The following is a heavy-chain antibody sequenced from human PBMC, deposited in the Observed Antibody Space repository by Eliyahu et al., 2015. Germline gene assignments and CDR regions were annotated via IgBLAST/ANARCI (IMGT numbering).Heavy chain of an antibody. CDR1: GFTFXSFT. J-gene: IGHJ2*01. CDR2: ISSSAKYI. V-gene: IGHV3-21*01. CDR3: VRDRGSYWYLDL. D-gene: IGHD6-6*01. Sequence: QLAXSGGGLXXPXGSLTLSCAASGFTFXSFTMNWVRQVPGKGLEWVASISSSAKYIKYGDSVRGRFIVSRDNVKNSLTLHMNSLSAEDTAVYYCVRDRGSYWYLDLWGRGTRVTVSS.